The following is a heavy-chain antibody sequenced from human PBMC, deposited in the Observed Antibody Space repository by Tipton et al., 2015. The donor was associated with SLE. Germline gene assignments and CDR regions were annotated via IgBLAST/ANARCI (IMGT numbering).Heavy chain of an antibody. D-gene: IGHD5-12*01. Sequence: LRLSCSVSNGSISRSSYYWGWIHQPPGKGLEWIASIYYSGSTTYYNPSLKSRVTISVDTSNNQFSLLLTSVSAPDTAVYYCAGRRTGYRDAFDIWGQGTMVTVSS. CDR1: NGSISRSSYY. J-gene: IGHJ3*02. V-gene: IGHV4-39*01. CDR3: AGRRTGYRDAFDI. CDR2: IYYSGSTT.